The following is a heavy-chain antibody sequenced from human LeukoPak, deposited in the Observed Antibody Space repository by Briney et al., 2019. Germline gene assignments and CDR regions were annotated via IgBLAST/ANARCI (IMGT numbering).Heavy chain of an antibody. CDR1: LVTFDDDG. CDR3: AREAVVTFDY. Sequence: GGTLRLSCALSLVTFDDDGMSWVGQAPGKGLEWGSGINGNSGSTGYAESVNGRFTISRDNAKNSLYLQINSLRAEDTALYYCAREAVVTFDYWGQGNLVTVSS. J-gene: IGHJ4*02. CDR2: INGNSGST. D-gene: IGHD2-21*02. V-gene: IGHV3-20*04.